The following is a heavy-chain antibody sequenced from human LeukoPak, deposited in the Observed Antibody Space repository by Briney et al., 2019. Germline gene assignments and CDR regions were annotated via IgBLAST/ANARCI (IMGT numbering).Heavy chain of an antibody. J-gene: IGHJ4*02. D-gene: IGHD5-12*01. CDR2: IYTSGST. CDR1: GGSISSYY. V-gene: IGHV4-4*07. CDR3: ARDLPPPTN. Sequence: SETLSLTSTVSGGSISSYYWSWLPQPARKGLGWIVRIYTSGSTNYNPSLKSRLTMSVDTSKNQSSLNLSSVTAADTAVYYCARDLPPPTNWGQGTLVTVSS.